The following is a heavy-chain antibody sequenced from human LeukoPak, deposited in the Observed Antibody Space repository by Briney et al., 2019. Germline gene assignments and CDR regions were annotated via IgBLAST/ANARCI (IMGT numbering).Heavy chain of an antibody. CDR1: GFTFDDYA. V-gene: IGHV3-9*01. CDR2: ISWNSGNI. CDR3: AKADSSGYPPTY. J-gene: IGHJ4*02. D-gene: IGHD3-10*01. Sequence: PGGSLRLSCAASGFTFDDYAMHWVRQAPGKGLEWVSGISWNSGNIGYADSVKGRFTISRDNAKNSLYLQMNSLRAEDTALYYCAKADSSGYPPTYWGQGTLVTVSS.